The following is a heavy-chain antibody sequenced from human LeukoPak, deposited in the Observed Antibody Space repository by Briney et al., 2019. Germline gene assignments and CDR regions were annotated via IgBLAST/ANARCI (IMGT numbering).Heavy chain of an antibody. D-gene: IGHD1-26*01. Sequence: ASVKVSCKASGYNFDIYGISWVRQAPGQGLEWMAWISAYNGNTNFVQELQDRVTMTTDTSTSTAYLELRNPRSDDTAIYYCARAGAGDVSHSGLVVWIGDHDYWGQGTLVAVSS. J-gene: IGHJ4*02. CDR2: ISAYNGNT. V-gene: IGHV1-18*01. CDR1: GYNFDIYG. CDR3: ARAGAGDVSHSGLVVWIGDHDY.